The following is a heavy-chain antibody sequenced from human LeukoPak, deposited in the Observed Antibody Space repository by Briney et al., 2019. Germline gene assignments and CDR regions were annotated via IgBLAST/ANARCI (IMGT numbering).Heavy chain of an antibody. D-gene: IGHD1-26*01. CDR2: IIGSGGYT. Sequence: GGSLRLSCAASGFTFDHYAMHWVRHAPGKGLEWVSAIIGSGGYTYYADSVKGRFTISRDNSKNTLSLQMDSLRAEDTAVYYCVKLRGIYLDFDYWGQGTLVTVSS. J-gene: IGHJ4*02. CDR1: GFTFDHYA. CDR3: VKLRGIYLDFDY. V-gene: IGHV3-23*01.